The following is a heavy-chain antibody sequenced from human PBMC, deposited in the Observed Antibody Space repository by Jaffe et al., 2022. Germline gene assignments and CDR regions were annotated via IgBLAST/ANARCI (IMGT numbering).Heavy chain of an antibody. Sequence: QVQLQESGPGLVKPSETLSLTCSVSGSSIRTSYWSWIRQPPGKGLEWIGYIYHSGTTNYNPSLKSRATISADTSKQQFSLNLRSVTAADSAVYYCATARNDYGEYIFDSWGHGILVTVSS. V-gene: IGHV4-59*01. CDR3: ATARNDYGEYIFDS. CDR1: GSSIRTSY. D-gene: IGHD4-17*01. J-gene: IGHJ4*01. CDR2: IYHSGTT.